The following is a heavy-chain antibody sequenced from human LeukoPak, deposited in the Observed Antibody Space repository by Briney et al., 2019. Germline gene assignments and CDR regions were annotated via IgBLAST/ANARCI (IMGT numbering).Heavy chain of an antibody. J-gene: IGHJ5*02. CDR1: GFTFSDYY. Sequence: PGGSLRLSWAASGFTFSDYYMSWIRQAPAKGLEWVSYISSSGSTIYYADSVKGRFTISRDNAKNSLYLQMNSLRAEDTAVYYCARDPSSGWFDPWGQGTLVTVSS. D-gene: IGHD6-19*01. CDR3: ARDPSSGWFDP. CDR2: ISSSGSTI. V-gene: IGHV3-11*01.